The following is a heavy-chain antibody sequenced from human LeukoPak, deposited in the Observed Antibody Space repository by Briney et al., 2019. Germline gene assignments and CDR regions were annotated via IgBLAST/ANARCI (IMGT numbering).Heavy chain of an antibody. CDR2: INHSGST. CDR1: GGSISSSSYY. CDR3: ARGRSGSPGYSSSWYLKREIMDV. V-gene: IGHV4-39*07. D-gene: IGHD6-13*01. Sequence: SETLSLTCTVSGGSISSSSYYWGWIRQPPGKGLEWIGEINHSGSTNYNPSLKSRVTISVDTSKNQFSLKLSSVTAADTAVYYCARGRSGSPGYSSSWYLKREIMDVWGQGTTVTVSS. J-gene: IGHJ6*02.